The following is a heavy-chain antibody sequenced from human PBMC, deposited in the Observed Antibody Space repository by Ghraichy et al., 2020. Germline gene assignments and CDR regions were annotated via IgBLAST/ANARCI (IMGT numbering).Heavy chain of an antibody. CDR1: GFTFSTYA. D-gene: IGHD1/OR15-1a*01. J-gene: IGHJ4*02. CDR3: AKRSLITGTAPFDY. CDR2: ISGDGGAI. V-gene: IGHV3-23*01. Sequence: GESLNISCAAAGFTFSTYAMSWVRQAPGKGLEWVSAISGDGGAIYYADSVKGRFTISRDNSKNTLYLQMNGLRAEDTAQYYCAKRSLITGTAPFDYWGQGTQVTVSS.